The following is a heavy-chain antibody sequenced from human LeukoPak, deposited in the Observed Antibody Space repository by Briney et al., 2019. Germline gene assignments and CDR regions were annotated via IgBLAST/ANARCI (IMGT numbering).Heavy chain of an antibody. CDR1: GFTFSFYW. D-gene: IGHD3-22*01. CDR2: IKQDGSDK. V-gene: IGHV3-7*01. Sequence: GGSLRLSCAASGFTFSFYWMSWVRQAPGKGLEWVANIKQDGSDKYYVDSVKGRFTISRDNSKNSLYLQMNSLRAEGTAFYFCARHSNKYDYDSSGHYRSFDYWGQGTLVSVSS. CDR3: ARHSNKYDYDSSGHYRSFDY. J-gene: IGHJ4*02.